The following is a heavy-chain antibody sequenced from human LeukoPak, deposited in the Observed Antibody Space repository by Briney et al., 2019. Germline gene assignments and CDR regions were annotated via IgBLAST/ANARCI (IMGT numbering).Heavy chain of an antibody. V-gene: IGHV5-51*01. CDR3: ARNPSYGSGSYWFDP. J-gene: IGHJ5*02. Sequence: GESLKISCKGSGYSFTSYWIGWVRQLPGKGLEWMGIIYPGDSDTRYSPSFQGQVTISADKSISTPYLQWSSLKASDTAMYYCARNPSYGSGSYWFDPWGQGTLVTVSS. D-gene: IGHD3-10*01. CDR1: GYSFTSYW. CDR2: IYPGDSDT.